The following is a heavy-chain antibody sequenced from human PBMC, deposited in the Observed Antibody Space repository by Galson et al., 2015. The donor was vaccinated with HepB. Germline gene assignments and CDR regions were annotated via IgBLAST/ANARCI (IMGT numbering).Heavy chain of an antibody. V-gene: IGHV3-30-3*01. J-gene: IGHJ4*02. CDR2: ISYDGSNK. Sequence: SLRLSCAASGFTFSSYAMHWVRQAPGKGLEWVAVISYDGSNKYYADSVKGRFTISRDNSKNTLYLQMNSLRAEDTAVYYCARGTQRITMIVVPIDYWGQGTLVTVSS. CDR1: GFTFSSYA. D-gene: IGHD3-22*01. CDR3: ARGTQRITMIVVPIDY.